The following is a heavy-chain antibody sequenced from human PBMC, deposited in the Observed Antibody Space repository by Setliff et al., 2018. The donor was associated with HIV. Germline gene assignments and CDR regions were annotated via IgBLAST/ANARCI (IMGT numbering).Heavy chain of an antibody. CDR1: GASVSTTGYY. D-gene: IGHD3-3*01. CDR2: TFYSGST. J-gene: IGHJ3*02. V-gene: IGHV4-39*02. Sequence: SETMSPTCTVSGASVSTTGYYWGWLRQSPGKGLQGIGTTFYSGSTYYNPSLKSRVTISLDTSNNDFSLTLTSVTAADTALYFCATYLSDNYLDGAFDIWGRGTMVTVSS. CDR3: ATYLSDNYLDGAFDI.